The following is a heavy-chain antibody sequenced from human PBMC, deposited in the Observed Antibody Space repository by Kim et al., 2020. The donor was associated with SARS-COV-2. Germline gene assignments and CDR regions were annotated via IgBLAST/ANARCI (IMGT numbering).Heavy chain of an antibody. D-gene: IGHD4-17*01. J-gene: IGHJ4*02. V-gene: IGHV3-21*01. Sequence: YTDSAKRGFTIARANAKISLYLQMNSLRAEDTAVYYCARGDDYGGNGFDYWGRGTLVTVSP. CDR3: ARGDDYGGNGFDY.